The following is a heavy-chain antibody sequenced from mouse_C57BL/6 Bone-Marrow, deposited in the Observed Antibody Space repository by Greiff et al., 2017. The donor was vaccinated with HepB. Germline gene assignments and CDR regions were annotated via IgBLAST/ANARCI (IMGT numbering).Heavy chain of an antibody. CDR3: TTNGNYLYYFDY. CDR1: GFNIKDDY. D-gene: IGHD2-1*01. V-gene: IGHV14-4*01. J-gene: IGHJ2*01. CDR2: IDPENGDT. Sequence: EVQLQQSGAELLRPGASVKLSCTASGFNIKDDYMHWVKQRPEQGLEWIGWIDPENGDTEYASKFQGKATITADTSSNTAYLQLSSLTSEDTAVYYCTTNGNYLYYFDYWGQGTTLTVSS.